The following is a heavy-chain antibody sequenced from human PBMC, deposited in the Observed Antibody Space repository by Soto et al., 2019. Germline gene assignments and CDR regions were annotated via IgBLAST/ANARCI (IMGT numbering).Heavy chain of an antibody. CDR1: GGSFSGYQ. D-gene: IGHD3-10*01. CDR2: INDSGNI. CDR3: ARGLILWFGKLSRRGGYYYYMDV. Sequence: QVQLQQWGAELLKPSETLSLTCAVYGGSFSGYQWSWIRQTPGKGLEWIGEINDSGNINYNPSLKSRVTILIDTPKKQISLKLSSVTAADTAVYYCARGLILWFGKLSRRGGYYYYMDVWGKGTTVTVSS. J-gene: IGHJ6*03. V-gene: IGHV4-34*01.